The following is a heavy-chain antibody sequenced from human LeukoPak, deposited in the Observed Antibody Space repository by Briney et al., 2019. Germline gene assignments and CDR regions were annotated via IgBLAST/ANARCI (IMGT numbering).Heavy chain of an antibody. CDR2: INPSGGST. D-gene: IGHD3-9*01. Sequence: ASVKVSCEASGYTFTSYYMHWVRQAPGQGLEWMGIINPSGGSTSYAQKFQGRVTMTRDTSTSTVYMELSSLRSEDTAVYYCASAPRIRYFDWLSSPFDYWGQGTLVTVSS. J-gene: IGHJ4*02. CDR1: GYTFTSYY. V-gene: IGHV1-46*01. CDR3: ASAPRIRYFDWLSSPFDY.